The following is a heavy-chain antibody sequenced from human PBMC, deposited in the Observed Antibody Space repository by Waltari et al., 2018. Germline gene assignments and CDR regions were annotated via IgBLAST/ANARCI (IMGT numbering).Heavy chain of an antibody. V-gene: IGHV4-34*01. CDR1: GGSFSGYY. CDR3: ARAFPLSTTPQTYYFDY. D-gene: IGHD1-1*01. Sequence: QVQLQQWGAGLLKPSETLSLTCAVYGGSFSGYYWSWIRQPPGKGLDWIGEINHSGSTNYNPSLKSRVTISVDTSKNQFSLKLSSVTAADTAVYYCARAFPLSTTPQTYYFDYWGQGTLVTVSS. J-gene: IGHJ4*02. CDR2: INHSGST.